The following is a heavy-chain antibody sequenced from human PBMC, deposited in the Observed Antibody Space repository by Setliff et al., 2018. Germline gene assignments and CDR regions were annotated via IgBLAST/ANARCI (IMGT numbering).Heavy chain of an antibody. D-gene: IGHD3-16*02. CDR3: ARASRFATIVWKGDYYMDV. Sequence: GASVKVSCKASGYTITNFALNWVRQAPGQGPEWMGWINTNSGNPTYAQGFTGRFVFSLDTSVSTAYLQISSLKAEDTAVYYCARASRFATIVWKGDYYMDVWGKGTTVTVSS. J-gene: IGHJ6*03. CDR2: INTNSGNP. V-gene: IGHV7-4-1*02. CDR1: GYTITNFA.